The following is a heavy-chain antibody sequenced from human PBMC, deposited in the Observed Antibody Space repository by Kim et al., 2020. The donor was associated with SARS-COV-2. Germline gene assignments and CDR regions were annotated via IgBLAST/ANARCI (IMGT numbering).Heavy chain of an antibody. J-gene: IGHJ4*03. Sequence: GGSLRLSCIASEFSFSDYWMTWVRQAPGKGLEWVANIKEDSSDSNYVDSVKGRFTISRDNAKNSLYLQMNSLRAEDTALYYCARERFRGTKCYFEYWGPGTLVTVSS. CDR3: ARERFRGTKCYFEY. CDR2: IKEDSSDS. V-gene: IGHV3-7*01. CDR1: EFSFSDYW. D-gene: IGHD3-10*01.